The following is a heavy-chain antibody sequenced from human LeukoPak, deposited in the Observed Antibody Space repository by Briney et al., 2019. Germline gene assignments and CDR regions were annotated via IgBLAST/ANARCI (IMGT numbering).Heavy chain of an antibody. Sequence: GRSLRLSCEAYGFSLNSYWMHWVRQAPGEGPVWVSRISVDGRGTAYADSVKGRFTISRDNAKNTLYLGMNSLRADDTAVYYCAREGYSTGWYFFDNWGRGTRVTVSS. V-gene: IGHV3-74*03. CDR3: AREGYSTGWYFFDN. CDR2: ISVDGRGT. CDR1: GFSLNSYW. J-gene: IGHJ4*02. D-gene: IGHD6-13*01.